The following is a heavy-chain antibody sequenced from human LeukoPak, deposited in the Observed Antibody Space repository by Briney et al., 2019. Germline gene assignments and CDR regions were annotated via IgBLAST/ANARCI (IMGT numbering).Heavy chain of an antibody. CDR3: ARDYGDSAPDY. Sequence: TGGSLRLSCGASGFTFSSFGMHWLRQAPGKGLEWVAIIWYDGSEKYYSDSVKGRFTISRDNAKNSLYLQMNSLRAEDTAVFYCARDYGDSAPDYWGQGTLVTVSS. CDR1: GFTFSSFG. J-gene: IGHJ4*02. CDR2: IWYDGSEK. D-gene: IGHD7-27*01. V-gene: IGHV3-33*01.